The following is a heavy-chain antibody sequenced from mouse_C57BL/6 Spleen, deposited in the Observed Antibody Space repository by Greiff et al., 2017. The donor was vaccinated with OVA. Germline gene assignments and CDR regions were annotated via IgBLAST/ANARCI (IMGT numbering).Heavy chain of an antibody. CDR1: GYTFTSYW. D-gene: IGHD1-1*01. CDR3: ARSYYYVSSYGYFDY. CDR2: IHPNSGST. J-gene: IGHJ2*01. V-gene: IGHV1-64*01. Sequence: QVQLQQPGAELVKPGASVKLSCKASGYTFTSYWMHWVKQRPGQGLEWIGMIHPNSGSTNYNEKFKSKATLTVDKSSSTAYMQLSSLTSEDSAVYYCARSYYYVSSYGYFDYWGQGTTLTVSS.